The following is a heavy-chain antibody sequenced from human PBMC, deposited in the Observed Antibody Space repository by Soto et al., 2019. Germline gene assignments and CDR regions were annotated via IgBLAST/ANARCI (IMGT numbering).Heavy chain of an antibody. Sequence: QVQLVQSGAEVKKPGSSVKVSCKASGGTFSRYAISWVRQAPGQGLVWMGGITPMFGTANYAQKFQGRVTISADESTSTVHMELRRLRSEDTAVHYCAQTLGSAVAGPGRFDLWGRGTLVIVSS. CDR3: AQTLGSAVAGPGRFDL. CDR2: ITPMFGTA. CDR1: GGTFSRYA. V-gene: IGHV1-69*12. J-gene: IGHJ2*01. D-gene: IGHD6-19*01.